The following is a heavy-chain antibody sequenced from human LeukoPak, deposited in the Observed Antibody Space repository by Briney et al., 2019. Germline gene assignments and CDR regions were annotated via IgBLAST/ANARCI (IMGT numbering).Heavy chain of an antibody. Sequence: GGTLRLSCVGSEFTFSSYAMSWVRQAPGKGLEWVSSVSYSGATTHYADSVKGRFTISRDNPKNTLYLQMNSLRAEDTAVYYCAKLGGYYYYYYMDVWGKGTTVTISS. CDR2: VSYSGATT. CDR1: EFTFSSYA. D-gene: IGHD3-10*01. V-gene: IGHV3-23*01. J-gene: IGHJ6*03. CDR3: AKLGGYYYYYYMDV.